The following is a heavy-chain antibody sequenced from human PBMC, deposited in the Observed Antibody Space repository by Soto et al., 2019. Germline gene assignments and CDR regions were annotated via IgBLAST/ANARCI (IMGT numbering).Heavy chain of an antibody. D-gene: IGHD4-17*01. CDR3: ARRTRGDTAGFDY. Sequence: PSETLSLTCTVSGDSISSYYWSWTRQPPGEGLEWIGYVYFSRGGNYNPSLKSRVTTSLDTSKNQLYLQLTSVTAADTAVYYCARRTRGDTAGFDYWGRGTLVTVSS. J-gene: IGHJ4*02. CDR2: VYFSRGG. CDR1: GDSISSYY. V-gene: IGHV4-59*08.